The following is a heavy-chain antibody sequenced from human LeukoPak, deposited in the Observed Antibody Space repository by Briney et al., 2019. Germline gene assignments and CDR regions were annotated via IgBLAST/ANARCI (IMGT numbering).Heavy chain of an antibody. CDR2: IYTSGST. CDR1: GGSISSGSYY. Sequence: PSETLSLTCTVSGGSISSGSYYWSWIRQPAGEGLEWIGRIYTSGSTNYNPSLKSRVTISVDTSKNQFSLKLSSVTAADTAVYYCARGVGYDDTLGSYYGFFDHWSQGTLVTVSS. V-gene: IGHV4-61*02. J-gene: IGHJ4*02. CDR3: ARGVGYDDTLGSYYGFFDH. D-gene: IGHD3-22*01.